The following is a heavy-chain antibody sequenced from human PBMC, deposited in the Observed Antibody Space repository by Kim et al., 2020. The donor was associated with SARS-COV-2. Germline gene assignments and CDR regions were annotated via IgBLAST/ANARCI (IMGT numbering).Heavy chain of an antibody. J-gene: IGHJ6*02. Sequence: SETLSLTCAVYGGSFSGYHWSWIRQTPGKGLEWSGEINQSGSAYYNPSLSSRLTISVDTSKNQFSLRLRSVTAADTSGYYCARGFTPDCSGDSCYVAWGMDVWGQGTTVTVSS. D-gene: IGHD2-15*01. CDR2: INQSGSA. CDR3: ARGFTPDCSGDSCYVAWGMDV. CDR1: GGSFSGYH. V-gene: IGHV4-34*01.